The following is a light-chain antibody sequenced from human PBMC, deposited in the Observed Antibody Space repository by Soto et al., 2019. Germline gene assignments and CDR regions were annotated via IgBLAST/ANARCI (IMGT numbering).Light chain of an antibody. CDR3: SSYTSSSTVV. Sequence: QSALTQPASVSGSPGQSITISCTGTSSDVGGYNYVSWYQQHQGKVPKLMIYDVSNRPSGVSNRFSGSKSGNTASLTISGLQAEDEADYYCSSYTSSSTVVFGGGTQLTVL. CDR2: DVS. J-gene: IGLJ2*01. CDR1: SSDVGGYNY. V-gene: IGLV2-14*01.